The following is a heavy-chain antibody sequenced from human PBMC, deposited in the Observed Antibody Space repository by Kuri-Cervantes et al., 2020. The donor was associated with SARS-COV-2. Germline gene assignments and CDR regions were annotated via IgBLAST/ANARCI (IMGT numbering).Heavy chain of an antibody. J-gene: IGHJ4*02. D-gene: IGHD1-26*01. CDR3: ARDRWDAILGY. CDR2: ISAYNLKT. Sequence: ASVKVSCKASGFIFTSYGISWVRQAPGQGLEWMGWISAYNLKTIYAQKVQDRVTMTVDTNTDTAFMEVRSLRSDDTAVYYCARDRWDAILGYWGQGTLVTVSS. CDR1: GFIFTSYG. V-gene: IGHV1-18*04.